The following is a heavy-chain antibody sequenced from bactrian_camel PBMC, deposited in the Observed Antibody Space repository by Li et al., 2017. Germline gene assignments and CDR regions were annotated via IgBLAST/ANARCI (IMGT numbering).Heavy chain of an antibody. D-gene: IGHD5*01. CDR3: AATEFRWGEWSCVGPE. J-gene: IGHJ4*01. Sequence: VQLVESGGGLVQPGGSLRLSCAASGFTFSSYALSWVRQAPGKGLEWVSDITSGGTTYYSDSVKGRFTISQNNAKNTVYLPMNNLKPEDTAVYYCAATEFRWGEWSCVGPEGGQGTQVTVS. CDR2: ITSGGTT. CDR1: GFTFSSYA. V-gene: IGHV3S40*01.